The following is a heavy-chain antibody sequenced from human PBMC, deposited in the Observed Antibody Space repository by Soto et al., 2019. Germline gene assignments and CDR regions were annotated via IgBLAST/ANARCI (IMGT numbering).Heavy chain of an antibody. CDR3: VQGASTTHQPLDS. J-gene: IGHJ4*02. CDR1: GVIFRNFG. Sequence: GGSLRLSCAASGVIFRNFGMHWVRRAPGKGLEWVATISGDGNDKYYPDSMKGRFTISRDNFNNTLYLQLNSLRPEDTAVYHCVQGASTTHQPLDSWGQGVLVTAPQ. V-gene: IGHV3-30*03. D-gene: IGHD1-26*01. CDR2: ISGDGNDK.